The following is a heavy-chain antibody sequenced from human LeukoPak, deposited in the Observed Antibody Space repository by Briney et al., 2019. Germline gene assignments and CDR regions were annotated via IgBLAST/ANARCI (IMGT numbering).Heavy chain of an antibody. Sequence: ASVKVSCKASGYTFTSYGISWVRQAPGQGLEWMGWISAYNGNTNYAQKLQGRVTMTTDTSTSTAYMELRSLRSDDTAVYYCARGLPPLEVGATLDYFDYWGQGTLVTVSS. CDR2: ISAYNGNT. D-gene: IGHD1-26*01. J-gene: IGHJ4*02. CDR1: GYTFTSYG. V-gene: IGHV1-18*01. CDR3: ARGLPPLEVGATLDYFDY.